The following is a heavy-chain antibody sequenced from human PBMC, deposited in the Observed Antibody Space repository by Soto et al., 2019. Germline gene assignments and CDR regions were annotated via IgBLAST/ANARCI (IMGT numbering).Heavy chain of an antibody. V-gene: IGHV3-21*01. CDR3: ARDADSSGWYGVYYYYGMDV. J-gene: IGHJ6*02. Sequence: EVQLVESGGGLVKPGGSMRLSCAASGFTFSSYSMNWVRQAPGKGLEWVSSISSSSSYIYYADSVKGRFTISRDNTKNALYLQMNSLRAEDTSVYYCARDADSSGWYGVYYYYGMDVWGQVTTVTVSS. D-gene: IGHD6-19*01. CDR2: ISSSSSYI. CDR1: GFTFSSYS.